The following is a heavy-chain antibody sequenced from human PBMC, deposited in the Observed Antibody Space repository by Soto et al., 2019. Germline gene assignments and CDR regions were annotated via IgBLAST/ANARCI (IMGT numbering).Heavy chain of an antibody. CDR2: ISWDGGST. Sequence: GGSLRLSCAASGFTFDDYTMHWVRQAPGKGLEWVSLISWDGGSTYYADSVKGRFTISRDNSKNSLYLQMNSLRTEDTALYYCAKDEGYSYGSGYYYYGMDVWGQGTTVTVSS. CDR1: GFTFDDYT. J-gene: IGHJ6*02. CDR3: AKDEGYSYGSGYYYYGMDV. V-gene: IGHV3-43*01. D-gene: IGHD5-18*01.